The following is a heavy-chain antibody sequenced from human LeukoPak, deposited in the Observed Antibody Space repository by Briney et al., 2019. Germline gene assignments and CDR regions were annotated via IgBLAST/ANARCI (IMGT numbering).Heavy chain of an antibody. CDR3: ARGRQQLVRTQYYYYGMDV. CDR1: GGSISSSSYY. Sequence: SETLSLTCTVSGGSISSSSYYWGWIRQPPGKGLEWIGSIYYSGSTYYNPSLKSRVTISVDTSRNQFSLKLSSVTAADTAVYYCARGRQQLVRTQYYYYGMDVWGQGTTVTVSS. D-gene: IGHD6-13*01. V-gene: IGHV4-39*01. CDR2: IYYSGST. J-gene: IGHJ6*02.